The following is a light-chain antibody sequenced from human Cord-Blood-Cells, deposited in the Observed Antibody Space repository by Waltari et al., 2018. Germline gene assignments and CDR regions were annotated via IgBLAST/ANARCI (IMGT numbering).Light chain of an antibody. Sequence: EIGMTQSPATLSVSPGARAPLSCRASQSVSSNLAWYQQKPGQAPRLLIYGASTRATGIPARFSGSGSGTEFTLTISSLQSEDFAVYYCQQYNNWPPYTFGQGTKLEIK. CDR2: GAS. J-gene: IGKJ2*01. CDR1: QSVSSN. V-gene: IGKV3-15*01. CDR3: QQYNNWPPYT.